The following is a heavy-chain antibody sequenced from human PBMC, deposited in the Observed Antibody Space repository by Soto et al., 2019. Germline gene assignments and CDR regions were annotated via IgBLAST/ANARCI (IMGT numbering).Heavy chain of an antibody. J-gene: IGHJ4*02. CDR3: VASDYDFWSGYYKGYFDY. V-gene: IGHV4-59*01. CDR2: IYYSGST. D-gene: IGHD3-3*01. CDR1: GGSISSYY. Sequence: SETLSLTCTVSGGSISSYYWSWIRQPPGKGLEWIGYIYYSGSTNYNPSLKSRVTISVDTSKNQFSLKLSSVTAADTAVYYCVASDYDFWSGYYKGYFDYWGQGTLVTVSS.